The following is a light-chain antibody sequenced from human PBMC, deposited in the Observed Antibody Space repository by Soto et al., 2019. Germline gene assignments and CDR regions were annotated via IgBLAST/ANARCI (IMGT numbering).Light chain of an antibody. CDR2: AAS. Sequence: ENVLTQSPGTLALSPGERATLSCRGSQSISSHSLAWYQHKPGQPPRLLIYAASSRATGVPDRFSGSGSGTDFTLSISRLEPEDFAVYYCQRDNFGQGTKLEIK. V-gene: IGKV3-20*01. CDR1: QSISSHS. CDR3: QRDN. J-gene: IGKJ2*01.